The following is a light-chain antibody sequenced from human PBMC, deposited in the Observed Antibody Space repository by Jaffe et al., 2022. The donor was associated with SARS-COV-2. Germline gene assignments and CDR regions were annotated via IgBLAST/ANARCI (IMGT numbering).Light chain of an antibody. Sequence: EIVLTQSPGTLSLSPGERATLSCRASQSVSSNFLAWYQQDPGQAPRLLMYGASSRATGIPDRFSGSGSGTDFTLTISRLEPEDFAVYYCQQYGTSPVFGQGTRLEIK. V-gene: IGKV3-20*01. J-gene: IGKJ5*01. CDR3: QQYGTSPV. CDR2: GAS. CDR1: QSVSSNF.